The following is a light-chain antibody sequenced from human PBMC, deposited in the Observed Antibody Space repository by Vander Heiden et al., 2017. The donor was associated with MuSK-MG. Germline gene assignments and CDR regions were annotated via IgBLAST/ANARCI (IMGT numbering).Light chain of an antibody. J-gene: IGKJ5*01. CDR2: AAS. CDR3: QQSDSTPHT. CDR1: QSISSY. V-gene: IGKV1-39*01. Sequence: DIQMTQSPSSLSASVGDRVTITCRASQSISSYLNWYQQKPGKAPKLLIYAASSLQSGVPSRFSGSGSGTDFTLTISSLQPEDFATYYCQQSDSTPHTFGQGTPLEIK.